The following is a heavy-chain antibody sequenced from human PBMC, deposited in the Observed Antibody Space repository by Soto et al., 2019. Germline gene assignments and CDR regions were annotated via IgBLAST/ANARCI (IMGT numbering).Heavy chain of an antibody. CDR1: GGTCIGYG. Sequence: LRVSWAAAGGTCIGYGGHCVRKAPGKGLEWVAVIWYDGSNKYYADSVKGRFTISRDNSKNTLYLQMNSLRAEDTAVYYYARDEDATVTTNIDYWGQGTLVTVSS. CDR3: ARDEDATVTTNIDY. D-gene: IGHD4-4*01. CDR2: IWYDGSNK. J-gene: IGHJ4*02. V-gene: IGHV3-33*01.